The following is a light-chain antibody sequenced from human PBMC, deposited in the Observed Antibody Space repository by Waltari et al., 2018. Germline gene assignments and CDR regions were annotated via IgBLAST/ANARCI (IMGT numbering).Light chain of an antibody. CDR1: TGAVTSAYY. V-gene: IGLV7-43*01. CDR3: LFYYGGAWV. J-gene: IGLJ3*02. Sequence: QTVVTQEPSLTVSPGGTVTLTCASSTGAVTSAYYPNWFQQKPGQAPRALIYSTANRHPWTPARFSGSLLGGKAALTLSGVQPEDEAHYYCLFYYGGAWVFGGGTKLTVL. CDR2: STA.